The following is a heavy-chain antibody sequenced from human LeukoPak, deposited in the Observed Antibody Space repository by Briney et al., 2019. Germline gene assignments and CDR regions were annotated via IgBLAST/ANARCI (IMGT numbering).Heavy chain of an antibody. D-gene: IGHD4-11*01. CDR3: AGTTDYSSFLAF. J-gene: IGHJ4*02. Sequence: SQTLSPTCAVSGDSVSSSSAVWNWIRQSPSRGLEWLGRTYYRSKWHNEYAESVKSRISITSDTSKNQFSLQLSSVTPEDTAEYYCAGTTDYSSFLAFWGQGTLVTVSS. CDR1: GDSVSSSSAV. V-gene: IGHV6-1*01. CDR2: TYYRSKWHN.